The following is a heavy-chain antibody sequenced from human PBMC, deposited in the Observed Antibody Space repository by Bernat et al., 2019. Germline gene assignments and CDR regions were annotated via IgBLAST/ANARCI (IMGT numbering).Heavy chain of an antibody. V-gene: IGHV4-39*01. Sequence: QLQLQESGPGLVKPSETLSLTCTVSGGSISSSSYYWGWIRQPPGKGLEWIGSIYYSGSTYYNPSLKRRVTISVDTSKTQFSLKLSSVTAADTAVYYCASGVYYYDSSGYYLDYWGQGTLVTVSS. CDR2: IYYSGST. CDR1: GGSISSSSYY. CDR3: ASGVYYYDSSGYYLDY. J-gene: IGHJ4*02. D-gene: IGHD3-22*01.